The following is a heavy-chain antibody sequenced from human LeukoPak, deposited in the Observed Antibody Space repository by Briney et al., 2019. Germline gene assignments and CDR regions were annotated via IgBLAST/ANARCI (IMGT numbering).Heavy chain of an antibody. Sequence: QTGGSLRLSCAASGFSFRGYGMHWVRQAPGKGLEYVSAISADGGTTYYADSVKDRFIISRDNSKNTLCLQMGSLRNEDMAVYYCARGRGGPPFDYWGQGALVTVSS. CDR1: GFSFRGYG. CDR3: ARGRGGPPFDY. V-gene: IGHV3-64*02. CDR2: ISADGGTT. J-gene: IGHJ4*02.